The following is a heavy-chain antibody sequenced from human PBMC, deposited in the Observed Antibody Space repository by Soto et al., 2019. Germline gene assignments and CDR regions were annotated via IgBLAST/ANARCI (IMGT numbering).Heavy chain of an antibody. V-gene: IGHV3-30*03. CDR1: GFNFGAYG. D-gene: IGHD2-15*01. Sequence: PGGSLRLSCEASGFNFGAYGMHWVRQAPGKGLEWVAVISHDGTKTYYSDSVKGRFTISRDNAKNSLYLQMNSLRAEGTAVSYCARLFSSTIVVVVAANGVDYWGQGTLVTVSS. CDR3: ARLFSSTIVVVVAANGVDY. CDR2: ISHDGTKT. J-gene: IGHJ4*02.